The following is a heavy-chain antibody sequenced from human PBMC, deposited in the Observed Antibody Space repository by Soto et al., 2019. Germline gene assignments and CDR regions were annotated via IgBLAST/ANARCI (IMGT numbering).Heavy chain of an antibody. CDR3: ARHQLPLVSYYYGLDV. V-gene: IGHV1-46*01. CDR1: GYTFTNYH. J-gene: IGHJ6*02. Sequence: QVQLVQSGAEVKKPGASVKVSCKASGYTFTNYHIHWVRQAPGQGLEWLGILNPSGGSTTISQKLKGRVTMTRDTSTSTVYMELNSLRSDDTAVYYYARHQLPLVSYYYGLDVWGQGTTVTVSS. CDR2: LNPSGGST. D-gene: IGHD2-2*01.